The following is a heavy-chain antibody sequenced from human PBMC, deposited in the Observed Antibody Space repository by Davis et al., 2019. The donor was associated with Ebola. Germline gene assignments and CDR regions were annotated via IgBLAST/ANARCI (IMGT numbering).Heavy chain of an antibody. V-gene: IGHV3-23*01. CDR2: ISASGGST. CDR1: GFTFSSYA. CDR3: AKVKGYQRLDAFDI. D-gene: IGHD6-25*01. J-gene: IGHJ3*02. Sequence: PGGSLRLSCAASGFTFSSYAMSWVRQAPGMGLEWVSTISASGGSTYYADSVKGRFTISRDNSKNMLYLQMNSLRAEDTAVYYCAKVKGYQRLDAFDIWGQGTMVTVSS.